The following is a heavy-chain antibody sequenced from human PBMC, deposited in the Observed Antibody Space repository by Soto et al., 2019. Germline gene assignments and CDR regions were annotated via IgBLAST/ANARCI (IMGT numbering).Heavy chain of an antibody. J-gene: IGHJ3*02. Sequence: SETLSLTCTVSGGSISSGGYYWSWIRQHPGKGLEWIGYIYYSGSTFYNPSLKSRVTISVDTSKNQFSLKLSSVTAADTAVYYCASLQLELRRDDAFDIWGQGTMVTVSS. V-gene: IGHV4-31*03. D-gene: IGHD1-1*01. CDR3: ASLQLELRRDDAFDI. CDR2: IYYSGST. CDR1: GGSISSGGYY.